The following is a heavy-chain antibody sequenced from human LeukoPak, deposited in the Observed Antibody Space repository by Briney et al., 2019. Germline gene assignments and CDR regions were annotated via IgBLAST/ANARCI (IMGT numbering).Heavy chain of an antibody. J-gene: IGHJ3*02. CDR1: GGSFSGYY. D-gene: IGHD3-22*01. CDR2: INHSGST. V-gene: IGHV4-34*01. Sequence: PSETLSLTCAVYGGSFSGYYWSWIRQPPGKGLEWIGEINHSGSTNYNPSLKSRVTISVDTSKNQFSLKLSSVTAADTAVYYCAREASTYYYDSSAYYPDAFDTWGQGTMVTVSS. CDR3: AREASTYYYDSSAYYPDAFDT.